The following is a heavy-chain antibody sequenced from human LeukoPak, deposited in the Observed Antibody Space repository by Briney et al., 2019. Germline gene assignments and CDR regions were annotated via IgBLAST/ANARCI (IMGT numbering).Heavy chain of an antibody. V-gene: IGHV3-23*01. J-gene: IGHJ4*02. CDR3: AQDRAGRVYYFVY. Sequence: GGSLRLSCAASGFTFSSYAMSWVRQAPGQGLEWGSGISGSGGSTYHADSVKGRFTISRDNSKNTLYLQMNRLRAEDTAVYYCAQDRAGRVYYFVYWGQGTIVTVSS. CDR2: ISGSGGST. CDR1: GFTFSSYA. D-gene: IGHD6-13*01.